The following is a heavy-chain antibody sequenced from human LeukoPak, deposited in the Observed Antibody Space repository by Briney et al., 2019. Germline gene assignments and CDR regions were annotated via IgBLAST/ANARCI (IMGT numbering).Heavy chain of an antibody. CDR2: IYPGGGST. Sequence: ASVKVSCKASGYTFTSYGISWVRQAPGQGLEWMGIIYPGGGSTSYAQKFQGRVTMTRDMSTSTVYMELSSLRSEDTAVYYCARDNDFDYWGQGTLVTVSS. J-gene: IGHJ4*02. V-gene: IGHV1-46*01. CDR1: GYTFTSYG. D-gene: IGHD2-8*01. CDR3: ARDNDFDY.